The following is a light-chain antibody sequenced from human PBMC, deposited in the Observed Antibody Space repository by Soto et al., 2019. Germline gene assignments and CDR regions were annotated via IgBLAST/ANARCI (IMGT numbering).Light chain of an antibody. J-gene: IGKJ1*01. CDR2: GAS. CDR3: QQYGSSPWT. Sequence: EIVLTQSPGTLSLSPGERAALSCRASQSVNNDYLAWYHQKPGRAPRLVIYGASKRATGIPDRFSGSGSGTNFTLTIRRLEPEDFAVYYCQQYGSSPWTFRQGTNVEIK. V-gene: IGKV3-20*01. CDR1: QSVNNDY.